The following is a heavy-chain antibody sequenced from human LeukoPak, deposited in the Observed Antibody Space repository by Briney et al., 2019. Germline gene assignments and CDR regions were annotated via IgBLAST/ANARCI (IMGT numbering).Heavy chain of an antibody. CDR3: ALRRDGTDYYDSSLDY. CDR2: IYTSGST. Sequence: SENLSLTCTVSGGSISSYYWSWIRQPPGKGLEWIGRIYTSGSTNYNPSLKSRVTMSVDTSKNQFSLKLSSVTAADTAVYYCALRRDGTDYYDSSLDYWGQGTLVTVSS. J-gene: IGHJ4*02. CDR1: GGSISSYY. V-gene: IGHV4-4*07. D-gene: IGHD3-22*01.